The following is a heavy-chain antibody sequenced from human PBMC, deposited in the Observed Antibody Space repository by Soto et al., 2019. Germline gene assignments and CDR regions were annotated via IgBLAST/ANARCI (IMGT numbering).Heavy chain of an antibody. CDR1: GGSISRGDYY. D-gene: IGHD3-22*01. V-gene: IGHV4-30-4*01. CDR2: IYHSGTT. CDR3: ARANYDSRGYYSFFRY. Sequence: QVQLQESGPGLVTPSQTLSLTCTVSGGSISRGDYYWSWIRQHPGKGLEWIGSIYHSGTTYYNPSLKSRVTTSVDTPKNQFSLKLTSVTAADTAVYYCARANYDSRGYYSFFRYWGQGILVTVTS. J-gene: IGHJ4*02.